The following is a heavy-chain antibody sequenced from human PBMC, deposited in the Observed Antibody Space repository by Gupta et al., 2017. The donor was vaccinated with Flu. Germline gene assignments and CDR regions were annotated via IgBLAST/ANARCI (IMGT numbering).Heavy chain of an antibody. CDR2: IIPMFGTT. V-gene: IGHV1-69*06. Sequence: QVQLVQSGAEVKKPGSSVKVSCKASGVTFSSYAISWVRQAPGQGLEWMGGIIPMFGTTNYAQKFQGRVTITADKIPSTAYMELSSLRSEDTAVYYCARGDGYNFSYYSYWGQGTLVTVSS. D-gene: IGHD5-24*01. CDR1: GVTFSSYA. J-gene: IGHJ4*02. CDR3: ARGDGYNFSYYSY.